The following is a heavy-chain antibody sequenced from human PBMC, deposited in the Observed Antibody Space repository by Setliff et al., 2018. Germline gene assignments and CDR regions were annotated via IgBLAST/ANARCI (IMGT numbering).Heavy chain of an antibody. D-gene: IGHD6-13*01. CDR2: IIPIFGTA. CDR3: ARHRAGHIAALDY. V-gene: IGHV1-69*05. J-gene: IGHJ4*02. Sequence: SVKVSCKASGGTFSSYAISWVRQAPGQGLEWMGGIIPIFGTANYAQKFQGRVTITTDESTSTAYMELSSLRSEDTAVYYCARHRAGHIAALDYWGQGTLVTVSS. CDR1: GGTFSSYA.